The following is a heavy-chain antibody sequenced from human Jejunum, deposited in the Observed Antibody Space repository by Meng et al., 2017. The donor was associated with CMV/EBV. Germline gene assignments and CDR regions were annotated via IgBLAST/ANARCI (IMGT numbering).Heavy chain of an antibody. J-gene: IGHJ4*02. D-gene: IGHD3-10*01. CDR3: TRGFENFTWVTGY. Sequence: VVSGGDFLRPGGSLGGSCEASGFTFSSNWINWVRQTPGKGLVWVSGINDDGSSTIYADSVKGRFTISIDNAKNTVYLKMNSLRAEDTAVYYCTRGFENFTWVTGYWGRGTLVTVSS. CDR1: GFTFSSNW. V-gene: IGHV3-74*01. CDR2: INDDGSST.